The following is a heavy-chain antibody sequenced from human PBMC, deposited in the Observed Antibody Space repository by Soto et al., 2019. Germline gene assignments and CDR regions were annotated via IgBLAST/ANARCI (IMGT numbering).Heavy chain of an antibody. D-gene: IGHD3-3*01. V-gene: IGHV4-34*01. CDR1: GGSFSGYY. Sequence: PSETLSLTCPFYGGSFSGYYWSWIRQPPGKGLKWIGEINHSGSTNYNPSLKSQVTISVDTSKNQFSLKLSSVTAADTAVYYCARGPKFITIFGVVITGLDYWGQGNLVTVS. CDR2: INHSGST. J-gene: IGHJ4*02. CDR3: ARGPKFITIFGVVITGLDY.